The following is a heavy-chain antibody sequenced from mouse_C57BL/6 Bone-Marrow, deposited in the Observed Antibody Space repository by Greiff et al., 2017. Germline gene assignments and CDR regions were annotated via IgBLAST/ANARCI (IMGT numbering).Heavy chain of an antibody. CDR2: IFPGSGST. V-gene: IGHV1-75*01. D-gene: IGHD3-2*02. CDR3: ARDPLPLRPMDY. J-gene: IGHJ4*01. Sequence: VKLQESGPELVKPGASVKISCKASGYTFTDYYINWVKQRPGQGLEWIGWIFPGSGSTYYNEKFKGKATLTVDKSSSTAYMLLSSLTSEDSAVYFCARDPLPLRPMDYWGQGTSVTVSS. CDR1: GYTFTDYY.